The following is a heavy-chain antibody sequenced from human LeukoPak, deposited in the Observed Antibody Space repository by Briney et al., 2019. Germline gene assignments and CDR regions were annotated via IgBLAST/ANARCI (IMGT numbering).Heavy chain of an antibody. CDR2: ISSSSSYI. CDR3: ARDDSSGYKH. D-gene: IGHD3-22*01. Sequence: ETLSLTCTVSGGSISSSSYYWGWIRQPPGKGLEWVSSISSSSSYIYYADSVKGRFTISRDNAKNSLYLQMNSLRAEDTAVYYCARDDSSGYKHWGQGTLVTVSS. CDR1: GGSISSSS. V-gene: IGHV3-21*01. J-gene: IGHJ1*01.